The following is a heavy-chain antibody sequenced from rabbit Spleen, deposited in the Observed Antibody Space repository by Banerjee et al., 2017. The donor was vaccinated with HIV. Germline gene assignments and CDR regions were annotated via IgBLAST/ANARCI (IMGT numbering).Heavy chain of an antibody. D-gene: IGHD8-1*01. CDR3: ARDTGSSFSSYGMDL. V-gene: IGHV1S40*01. CDR2: IYPDYRST. J-gene: IGHJ6*01. CDR1: GFSLSSGYD. Sequence: QSLEESGGGLVKPGASLTLTCTASGFSLSSGYDMSWVRQAPGKGLEWIAYIYPDYRSTHYASWVDGRFTISLDNAQNTAFLQMTSLTAADTATYFCARDTGSSFSSYGMDLWGPGTLVTVS.